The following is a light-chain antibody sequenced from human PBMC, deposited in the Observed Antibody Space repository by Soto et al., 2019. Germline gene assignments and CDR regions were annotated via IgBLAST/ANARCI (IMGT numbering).Light chain of an antibody. Sequence: DIQLTQSPSTLSASVGDRVTITCRASQSVTDWLDWYQQKPGKAPKLLIYDASSLQSGVPSRFGGSGSGTEFSLTISSLQPDDFATYYCQQYYRSCTFGQGTKVEI. CDR2: DAS. V-gene: IGKV1-5*01. J-gene: IGKJ2*02. CDR3: QQYYRSCT. CDR1: QSVTDW.